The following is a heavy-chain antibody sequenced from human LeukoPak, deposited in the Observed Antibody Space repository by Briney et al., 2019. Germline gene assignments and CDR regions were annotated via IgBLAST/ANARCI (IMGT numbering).Heavy chain of an antibody. V-gene: IGHV2-5*01. CDR3: AHSTTDTYCYDSSGYYRPDAFDI. Sequence: SGPTLVNPTQTLTLTCTFSGFSLSTSGVGVGWIRQPPGKALEWLALMYWNDDKRYSPSLKSRLTITKDTSKNQVVITMTNMDPVDTATYYCAHSTTDTYCYDSSGYYRPDAFDIWGQGTMVTVSS. D-gene: IGHD3-22*01. CDR2: MYWNDDK. CDR1: GFSLSTSGVG. J-gene: IGHJ3*02.